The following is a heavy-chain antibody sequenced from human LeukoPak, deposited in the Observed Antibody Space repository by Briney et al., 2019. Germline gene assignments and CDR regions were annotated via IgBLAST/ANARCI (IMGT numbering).Heavy chain of an antibody. CDR1: GFTLNNAW. D-gene: IGHD2-15*01. J-gene: IGHJ4*02. Sequence: GGSLRLSCAASGFTLNNAWMSWVRQAPGKGLERVSAITGSGGNTYYADSVKGRFTISRDNSKNTLFLQMSSLRAEDTAIYYCAKSQINGYCSAGGCSIFDYWGQGTLVTVSS. CDR3: AKSQINGYCSAGGCSIFDY. V-gene: IGHV3-23*01. CDR2: ITGSGGNT.